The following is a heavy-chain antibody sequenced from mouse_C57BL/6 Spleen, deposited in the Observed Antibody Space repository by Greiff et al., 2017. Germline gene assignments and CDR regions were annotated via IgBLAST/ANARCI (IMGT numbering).Heavy chain of an antibody. CDR1: GYTFTSYW. J-gene: IGHJ3*01. Sequence: VQRVESGAELAKPGASVKLSCKASGYTFTSYWMHWVKQRPGQGLEWIGYINPSSGYTKYNQKFKDKATLTADKSSSTAYMQLSSLTYEDSAVYYCARYYYGSSPWFAYWGQGTLVTVSA. CDR3: ARYYYGSSPWFAY. CDR2: INPSSGYT. V-gene: IGHV1-7*01. D-gene: IGHD1-1*01.